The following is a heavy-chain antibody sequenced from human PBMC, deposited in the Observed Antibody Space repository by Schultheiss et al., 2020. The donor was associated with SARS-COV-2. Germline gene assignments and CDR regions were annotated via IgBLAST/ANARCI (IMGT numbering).Heavy chain of an antibody. CDR2: ISSAGGSK. D-gene: IGHD3-22*01. CDR1: GFTFSSYA. Sequence: GESRKISCLASGFTFSSYAMTWVRQAPGKGLEWVALISSAGGSKYYADSVEGRFSVSRDNSKNTLYLHINSVRAEDAAIYYCVKPPPFYFDTSGSPTYGMDVWGQGTTVTVSS. V-gene: IGHV3-23*01. CDR3: VKPPPFYFDTSGSPTYGMDV. J-gene: IGHJ6*02.